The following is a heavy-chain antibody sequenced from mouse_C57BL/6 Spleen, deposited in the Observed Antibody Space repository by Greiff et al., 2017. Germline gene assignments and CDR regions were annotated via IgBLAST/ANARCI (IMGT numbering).Heavy chain of an antibody. V-gene: IGHV1-50*01. D-gene: IGHD1-1*01. CDR2: IDPSDSYT. CDR3: ARRDYYYGSSPFAY. Sequence: VQLQQPGAELVKPGASVKLSCKASGYTFTSYWMQWVKQRPGQGLEWIGEIDPSDSYTNYNQKFKGKATLTVDTSSSTSYMQLSSRTSEDAAVYYCARRDYYYGSSPFAYWGQGTLVTVSA. J-gene: IGHJ3*01. CDR1: GYTFTSYW.